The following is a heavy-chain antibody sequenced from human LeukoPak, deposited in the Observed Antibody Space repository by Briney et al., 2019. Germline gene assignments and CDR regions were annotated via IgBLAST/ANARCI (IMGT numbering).Heavy chain of an antibody. CDR2: IRYDGSNK. J-gene: IGHJ4*02. Sequence: SGGSLRLSCAASGFTFSSYGMRWVRQAPGKGLEWVAFIRYDGSNKYYADSVKGRFTISRDNSKNTLYLQMNSLRAEDTAVYYCANAHYDILTGDPSTGIDYWGQGTLVTVSS. D-gene: IGHD3-9*01. CDR1: GFTFSSYG. CDR3: ANAHYDILTGDPSTGIDY. V-gene: IGHV3-30*02.